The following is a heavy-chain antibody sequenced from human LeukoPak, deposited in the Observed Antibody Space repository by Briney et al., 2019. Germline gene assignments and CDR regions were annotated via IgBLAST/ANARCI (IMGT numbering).Heavy chain of an antibody. CDR1: GFTVSGNY. CDR3: ARDPGYGLGVDYGDY. D-gene: IGHD3-10*01. V-gene: IGHV3-66*01. CDR2: IHRGGNT. J-gene: IGHJ4*02. Sequence: GGSLRLSCAASGFTVSGNYMSWVRQAPGKGLEWLSVIHRGGNTYYADSGKGRFTISRDSSKNTVFLQMDSLRAEDTAVYYCARDPGYGLGVDYGDYWGQGTLVTVSS.